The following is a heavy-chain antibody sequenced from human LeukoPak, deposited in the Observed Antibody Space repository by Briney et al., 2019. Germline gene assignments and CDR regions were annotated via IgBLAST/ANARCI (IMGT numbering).Heavy chain of an antibody. CDR1: GYSFTTNG. V-gene: IGHV1-18*01. CDR3: ARDRDHAFDI. Sequence: ASVKVSCKASGYSFTTNGITWVRQAPGQGLEWMGWISTDSGKTNYAQKFQARVIMTTDTSTRTAYMELRSLRSDDTAVYYCARDRDHAFDIWGQGTRVT. D-gene: IGHD5-24*01. CDR2: ISTDSGKT. J-gene: IGHJ3*02.